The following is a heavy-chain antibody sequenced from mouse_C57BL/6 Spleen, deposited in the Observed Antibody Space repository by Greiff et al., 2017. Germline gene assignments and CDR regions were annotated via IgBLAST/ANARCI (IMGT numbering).Heavy chain of an antibody. CDR2: ISYDGSH. J-gene: IGHJ3*01. D-gene: IGHD1-1*01. CDR3: ARDSYGSSPFAY. CDR1: GYSITSGYY. Sequence: EVKLMESGPGLVKPSQSLSLTCSVSGYSITSGYYWNWIRHFPGNKLEWLGYISYDGSHNYNPSLKKRFSITRDTSMDQFFLKLNSVATEDTDTYYCARDSYGSSPFAYWGQGTLVTVSA. V-gene: IGHV3-6*01.